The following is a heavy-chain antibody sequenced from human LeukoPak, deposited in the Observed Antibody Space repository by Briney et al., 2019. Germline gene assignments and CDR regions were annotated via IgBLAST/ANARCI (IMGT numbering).Heavy chain of an antibody. Sequence: ASVKVSCKASGYTFTSYGISWVRQAPGQGLEWMGWISAYNGNTNYAQKLQGRVTMTTDTSTSTAYMELRSLRSDDTAVYYCALSIIITFGGVIGPPYYFDYWGQGTLVTVSS. V-gene: IGHV1-18*01. D-gene: IGHD3-16*02. CDR3: ALSIIITFGGVIGPPYYFDY. CDR2: ISAYNGNT. J-gene: IGHJ4*02. CDR1: GYTFTSYG.